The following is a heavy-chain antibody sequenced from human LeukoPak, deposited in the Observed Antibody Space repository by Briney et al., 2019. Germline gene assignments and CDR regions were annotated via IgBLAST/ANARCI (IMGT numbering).Heavy chain of an antibody. CDR2: IYYSGST. CDR1: GGSISSSSYY. J-gene: IGHJ5*02. D-gene: IGHD3-16*01. V-gene: IGHV4-39*01. CDR3: ARQADDYVLYWFDP. Sequence: TSETLSLTCTVSGGSISSSSYYWGWIRQPPGKGLEWIGSIYYSGSTYYNPSLKSRVTISVDTSKNQFSLKLSSVTAADTAVYYCARQADDYVLYWFDPWGQGTLVTVSS.